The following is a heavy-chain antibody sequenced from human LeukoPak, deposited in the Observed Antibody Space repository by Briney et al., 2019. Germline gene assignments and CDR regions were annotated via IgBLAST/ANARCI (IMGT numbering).Heavy chain of an antibody. J-gene: IGHJ6*03. CDR1: GYTFTNYG. CDR3: ARVPSWKGYMDV. V-gene: IGHV1-18*01. Sequence: WASAKVSCKASGYTFTNYGISWVRQAPGQGLEWMGWISAYNGHTKYAQKVQGRVTMTRDTSTSTAYMELRSLRAEDTAVYYCARVPSWKGYMDVWGKGTTVTVSS. D-gene: IGHD1-1*01. CDR2: ISAYNGHT.